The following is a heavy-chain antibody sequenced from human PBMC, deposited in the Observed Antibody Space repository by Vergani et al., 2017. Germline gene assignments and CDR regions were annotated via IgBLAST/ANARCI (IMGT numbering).Heavy chain of an antibody. CDR2: IYYSGST. D-gene: IGHD1-1*01. CDR1: GCSISSSSYY. Sequence: QLQLQESGPGLVKPSETLSLTCTVSGCSISSSSYYWGWIRQPPGKGLEWIGSIYYSGSTYYNPSLKRRVTISVDTSKNQFSLKLSSVTAADTAVYYCVRAPRDGTTRYFDYWGQGPLVTVSS. V-gene: IGHV4-39*07. CDR3: VRAPRDGTTRYFDY. J-gene: IGHJ4*02.